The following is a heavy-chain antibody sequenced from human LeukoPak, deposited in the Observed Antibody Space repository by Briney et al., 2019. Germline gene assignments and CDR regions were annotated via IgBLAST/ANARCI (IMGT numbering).Heavy chain of an antibody. CDR2: VYYSGSS. J-gene: IGHJ4*02. V-gene: IGHV4-39*01. Sequence: SETLSLTCTVSGGPVSGGSITTNTYYWGWIRQPPGKGLEWIGSVYYSGSSYSSPSVRGRLTKSVDTSKNQFSLNLGSVTAADTAVYYCARQQDTFFFDFWGQGALVTASS. CDR3: ARQQDTFFFDF. CDR1: GGSITTNTYY.